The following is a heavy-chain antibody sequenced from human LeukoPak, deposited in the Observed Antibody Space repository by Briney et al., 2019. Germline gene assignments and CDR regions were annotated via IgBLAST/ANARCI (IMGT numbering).Heavy chain of an antibody. V-gene: IGHV4-59*01. J-gene: IGHJ4*02. CDR3: ARSSWGSSSGWYEADY. CDR1: GGSISSYY. CDR2: IYYSGST. D-gene: IGHD6-19*01. Sequence: SETLSLTCTVSGGSISSYYWSWIRQPPGKGLEWIGYIYYSGSTNYNPSLKGRVTISVDTSKNQFSLKLSSVTAADTAVYYCARSSWGSSSGWYEADYWGQGTLVTVSS.